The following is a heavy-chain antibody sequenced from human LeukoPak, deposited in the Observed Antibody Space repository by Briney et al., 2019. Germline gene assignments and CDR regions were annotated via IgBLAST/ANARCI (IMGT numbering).Heavy chain of an antibody. V-gene: IGHV3-23*01. D-gene: IGHD5-12*01. CDR2: ISGSGGST. Sequence: PGGSLRLSCAASGFTFSSYGMHSVRQAPGKGLEWVSAISGSGGSTYYADSVKGRFTISRDNSKNTLYLQMNSLRAGDTAVYYCAKDDYSGYDQTFDYWGQGTLVTVSS. CDR3: AKDDYSGYDQTFDY. J-gene: IGHJ4*02. CDR1: GFTFSSYG.